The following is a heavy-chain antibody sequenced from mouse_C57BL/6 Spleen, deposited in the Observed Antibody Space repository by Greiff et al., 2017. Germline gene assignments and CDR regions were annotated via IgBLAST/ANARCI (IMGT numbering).Heavy chain of an antibody. CDR3: ARKGLDGYSWFAY. J-gene: IGHJ3*01. CDR1: GYTFTDYN. Sequence: VQLQQSGPELVKPGASVKIPCKASGYTFTDYNMDWVKQSHGKSLEWIGDINPNNGGTIYNQKVKGKATLTVEKSSSTAYMQLSSLTSEDSAVYYCARKGLDGYSWFAYWGQGTLVTVSA. CDR2: INPNNGGT. D-gene: IGHD2-3*01. V-gene: IGHV1-18*01.